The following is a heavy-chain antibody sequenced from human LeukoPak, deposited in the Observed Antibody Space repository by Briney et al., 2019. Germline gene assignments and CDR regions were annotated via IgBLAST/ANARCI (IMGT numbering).Heavy chain of an antibody. Sequence: ASVKVSCKASGYTFTDYYIHWVRQAPGQGLEWMGWINPNSGDTSYAQNFEGRVTMTRDTSISTANMELSRLRSDDTAVYSCARVKGLLWFGESRYYFDYWGQGTLVTVSS. J-gene: IGHJ4*02. V-gene: IGHV1-2*02. D-gene: IGHD3-10*01. CDR1: GYTFTDYY. CDR2: INPNSGDT. CDR3: ARVKGLLWFGESRYYFDY.